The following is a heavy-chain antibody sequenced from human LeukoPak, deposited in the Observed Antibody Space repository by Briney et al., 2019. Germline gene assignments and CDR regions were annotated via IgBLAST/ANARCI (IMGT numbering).Heavy chain of an antibody. Sequence: GASVKVSCKASGYTFTSYGISWVRQAPGQGLEWMGWISAYNGNTNYAQKLQGRVTMTTDTSTSTAYMELRSLTSDDTAVYYCARILGEYRGYEDLDYWGQGTLVTASS. V-gene: IGHV1-18*01. CDR2: ISAYNGNT. J-gene: IGHJ4*02. D-gene: IGHD5-12*01. CDR1: GYTFTSYG. CDR3: ARILGEYRGYEDLDY.